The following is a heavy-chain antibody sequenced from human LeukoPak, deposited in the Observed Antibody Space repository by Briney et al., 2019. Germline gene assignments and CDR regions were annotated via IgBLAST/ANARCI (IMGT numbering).Heavy chain of an antibody. J-gene: IGHJ4*02. Sequence: PSETLSLTCTVSGGSISTFYWSWIRQRPGKGLEWSGYIYYSGTTNYNPSLKSRVTISVDMSKSQFSLNLSSVTAADTALYYCARHGPLYDIWSAQFYFDYWGQGTLVAVSS. CDR1: GGSISTFY. CDR2: IYYSGTT. D-gene: IGHD3-3*01. V-gene: IGHV4-59*08. CDR3: ARHGPLYDIWSAQFYFDY.